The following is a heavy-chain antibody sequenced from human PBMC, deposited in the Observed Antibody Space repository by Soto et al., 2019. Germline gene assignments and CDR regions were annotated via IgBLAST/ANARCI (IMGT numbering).Heavy chain of an antibody. CDR1: GFTLDDYS. CDR3: AKAPTWGLRLGELSAAPPEFDP. J-gene: IGHJ5*02. D-gene: IGHD3-16*02. Sequence: GGSLRLSCAASGFTLDDYSMHWVRQAPGKGLEWVSLISWDGGSTYYADSVKGRFTISRDNSKNSLYLQMNSLRTEDTALYYCAKAPTWGLRLGELSAAPPEFDPWGQGTLVTVSS. CDR2: ISWDGGST. V-gene: IGHV3-43*01.